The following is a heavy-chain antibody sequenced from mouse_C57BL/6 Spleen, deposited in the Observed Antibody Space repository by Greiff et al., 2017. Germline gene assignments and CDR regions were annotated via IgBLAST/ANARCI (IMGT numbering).Heavy chain of an antibody. Sequence: EVQLVESGGGLVKPGGSLKLSCAASGFTFSDYGMHWVRQAPEKGLEWVAYISSGSSTIYYADTVKGRFTISRDNAKTTLFLQMTSLRSEDTALYYCAGSSGYVGYWGQGTTRTVSS. CDR3: AGSSGYVGY. J-gene: IGHJ2*01. V-gene: IGHV5-17*01. CDR1: GFTFSDYG. D-gene: IGHD3-2*02. CDR2: ISSGSSTI.